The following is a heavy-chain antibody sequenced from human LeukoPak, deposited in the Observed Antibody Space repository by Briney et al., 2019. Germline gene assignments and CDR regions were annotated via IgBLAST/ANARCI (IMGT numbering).Heavy chain of an antibody. J-gene: IGHJ4*02. CDR1: GCTFSTYS. CDR3: ARDLTAPGVGATTGLDY. Sequence: GGALRLSCAASGCTFSTYSLNWVRQAPGKGLKWVSYFSSGRSNIYYADSVKGRFTISRDNAKNSRYLQRNSLRAQDTAVYYCARDLTAPGVGATTGLDYGGQGTLVTVSS. CDR2: FSSGRSNI. D-gene: IGHD1-26*01. V-gene: IGHV3-48*01.